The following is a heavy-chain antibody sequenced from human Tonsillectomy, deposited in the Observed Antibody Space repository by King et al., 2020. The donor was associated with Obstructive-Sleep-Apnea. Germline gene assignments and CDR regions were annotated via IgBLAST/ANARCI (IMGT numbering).Heavy chain of an antibody. CDR2: IYYSGST. CDR1: GGSISSDGYY. J-gene: IGHJ4*02. D-gene: IGHD3-10*01. Sequence: MQLQESGPGLVKPSQTLSLTCIVSGGSISSDGYYWSWIRQHPGKGLEWIAYIYYSGSTYYNPSLKSRVTISVDTSKNQLSLKLSSMTAADTAVYYCARGSPYYFDYRGQGTLVTVSS. CDR3: ARGSPYYFDY. V-gene: IGHV4-31*03.